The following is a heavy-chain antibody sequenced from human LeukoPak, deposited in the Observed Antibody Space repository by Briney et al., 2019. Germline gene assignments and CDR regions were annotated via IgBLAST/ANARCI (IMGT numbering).Heavy chain of an antibody. V-gene: IGHV3-30*18. D-gene: IGHD2-15*01. J-gene: IGHJ4*02. CDR1: GITFSMYG. Sequence: GGSLRLSCAASGITFSMYGMHWVRQAPGKGLEWLAVISSDGSEIHFADSVKGRFTISRDTSRSTLYLQMNSLRAEDAAVYYCAKAPVTSCRGAFCYPFDYWGQGTLVTVSS. CDR2: ISSDGSEI. CDR3: AKAPVTSCRGAFCYPFDY.